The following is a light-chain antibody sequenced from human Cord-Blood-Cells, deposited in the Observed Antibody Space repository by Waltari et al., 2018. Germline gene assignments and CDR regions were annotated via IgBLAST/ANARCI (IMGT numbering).Light chain of an antibody. CDR2: WAS. V-gene: IGKV4-1*01. CDR1: QSVLYSSNNKNY. CDR3: QQYYSTPIT. Sequence: DIVMTQSPDSLAVSLGERATINCKSSQSVLYSSNNKNYLAWYQQKPGQPPKLLIYWASTLESGVPDRFSGSGSGTDFTLTISSLQAEDVAVYYCQQYYSTPITFGKGTRLEIK. J-gene: IGKJ5*01.